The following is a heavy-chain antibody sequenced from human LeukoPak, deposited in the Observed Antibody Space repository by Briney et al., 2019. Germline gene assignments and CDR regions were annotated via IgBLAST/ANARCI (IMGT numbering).Heavy chain of an antibody. V-gene: IGHV3-23*01. D-gene: IGHD6-13*01. J-gene: IGHJ4*02. CDR3: VTRYNSSPDY. CDR1: RVTFSRYA. Sequence: PGGSLRLSCAASRVTFSRYAMSSVRQALRKRLEWVSLIAGGSPSTYYADSVKGRFTISRDNSKNTMYMQMNSLRGEDTALYYCVTRYNSSPDYWGQGTLVTVSS. CDR2: IAGGSPST.